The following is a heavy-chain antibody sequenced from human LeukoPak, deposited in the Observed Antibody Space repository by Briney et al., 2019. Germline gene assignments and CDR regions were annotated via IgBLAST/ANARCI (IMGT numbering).Heavy chain of an antibody. D-gene: IGHD3-3*01. Sequence: PSETLSLTCAVYNGSFSDYYWSWIRQPPGKGLEWIGEVNHSGSTNYNPSLKSRVTISVDTSKNQFSLKLSSVTAADTAVYYCARGRTYYDFWSGYSRRTDNWFDPWGQGTLVTVSS. CDR2: VNHSGST. CDR3: ARGRTYYDFWSGYSRRTDNWFDP. V-gene: IGHV4-34*01. CDR1: NGSFSDYY. J-gene: IGHJ5*02.